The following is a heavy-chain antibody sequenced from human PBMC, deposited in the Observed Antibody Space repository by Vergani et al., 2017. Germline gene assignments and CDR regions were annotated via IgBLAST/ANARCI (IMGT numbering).Heavy chain of an antibody. CDR2: IYYSGST. V-gene: IGHV4-39*01. Sequence: QLQLQESGPGLVKPSETLSLTCTVSGGSISSSSYYWGWIRQPPGKGLEWIGSIYYSGSTYYNPSLKSRVTISVDTSKNQFSLKLSSVTAADTAVYYCARLKPTSYSSSWGVIGTRYYFDYWGQGTLVTVSS. CDR1: GGSISSSSYY. CDR3: ARLKPTSYSSSWGVIGTRYYFDY. D-gene: IGHD6-13*01. J-gene: IGHJ4*02.